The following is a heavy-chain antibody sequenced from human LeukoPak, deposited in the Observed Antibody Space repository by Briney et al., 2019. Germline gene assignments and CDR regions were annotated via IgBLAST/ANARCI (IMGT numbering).Heavy chain of an antibody. CDR3: ARDTNYDFWSGYAHFDY. J-gene: IGHJ4*02. V-gene: IGHV4-4*07. Sequence: SETLSLTCTVSGGSISSYYWSWIRQPAGKGLEWIGRIYTSGSTNYNPSLKSRVTILVDKSKNQFSLKLSSVTAADTAVYYCARDTNYDFWSGYAHFDYWGQRTLATVSS. CDR1: GGSISSYY. D-gene: IGHD3-3*01. CDR2: IYTSGST.